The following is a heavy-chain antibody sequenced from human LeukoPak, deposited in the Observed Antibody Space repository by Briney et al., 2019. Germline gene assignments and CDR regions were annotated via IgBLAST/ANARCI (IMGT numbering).Heavy chain of an antibody. V-gene: IGHV3-30*01. CDR3: ARDMGLWSGYYEPGDDAFDI. Sequence: GRSLRLSCAASGFTFSSYAMHWVRQAPGKGLEWVAVISYDGSNKYYADSVKGRFTISRDNSKNTLYLQMNSLRAEDTAVYYCARDMGLWSGYYEPGDDAFDIWGQGTMVTVSS. CDR2: ISYDGSNK. CDR1: GFTFSSYA. D-gene: IGHD3-3*01. J-gene: IGHJ3*02.